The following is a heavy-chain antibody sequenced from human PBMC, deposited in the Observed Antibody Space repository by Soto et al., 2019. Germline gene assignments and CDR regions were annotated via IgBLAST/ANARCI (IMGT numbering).Heavy chain of an antibody. CDR2: INPNSGGT. CDR3: AREVERRDYYYGMDV. V-gene: IGHV1-2*04. D-gene: IGHD1-26*01. Sequence: QVQLVQSGAEVKKPGASVKVSCKASGYTFTGYYMHWVRQAPGLGLEWMGWINPNSGGTNYAQKFQGWVTMTRDTSISTAYMELSRLRSDDTAVYYCAREVERRDYYYGMDVWGQGTTVTVSS. CDR1: GYTFTGYY. J-gene: IGHJ6*02.